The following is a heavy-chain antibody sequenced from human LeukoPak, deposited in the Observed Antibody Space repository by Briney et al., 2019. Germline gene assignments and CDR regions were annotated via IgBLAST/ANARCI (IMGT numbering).Heavy chain of an antibody. Sequence: PSETLSLTCAVYGGSFSGYYWSWIRQPPGKGLEWIGEINHSGSTNYNPSLKSRVTISVDTSKNQFSLKLSSVTAADTAVYYCARVSLYYDYYMDVWGKGTTVTVSS. CDR2: INHSGST. CDR3: ARVSLYYDYYMDV. J-gene: IGHJ6*03. V-gene: IGHV4-34*01. CDR1: GGSFSGYY.